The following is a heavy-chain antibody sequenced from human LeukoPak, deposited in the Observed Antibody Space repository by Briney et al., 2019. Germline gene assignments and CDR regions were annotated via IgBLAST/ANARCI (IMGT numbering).Heavy chain of an antibody. CDR1: GYTFTGYY. D-gene: IGHD5-12*01. CDR2: INPNSGGT. J-gene: IGHJ4*02. Sequence: ASVKVSCKASGYTFTGYYMHWVRQAPGQGLEWMGWINPNSGGTSYAQKFQGRVTMTRDTSVTTAYMELSRLRSDDTAAYYCARYSGYNEPFEYWGQGTLVTVSS. V-gene: IGHV1-2*02. CDR3: ARYSGYNEPFEY.